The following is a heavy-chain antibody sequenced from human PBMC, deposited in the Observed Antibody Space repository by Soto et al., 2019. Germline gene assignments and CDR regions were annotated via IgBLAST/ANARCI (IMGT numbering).Heavy chain of an antibody. CDR3: AREAYNYDLDY. D-gene: IGHD3-22*01. Sequence: GGSLRLSCAASGFTFSRYWMSWVRQAPGKGLEWVANIKQDGSEKYYVDSVEGRFTISRDSAKNSLFLQMNSLRGEDTAVYFCAREAYNYDLDYWGQGTLVTVSS. CDR2: IKQDGSEK. V-gene: IGHV3-7*01. J-gene: IGHJ4*02. CDR1: GFTFSRYW.